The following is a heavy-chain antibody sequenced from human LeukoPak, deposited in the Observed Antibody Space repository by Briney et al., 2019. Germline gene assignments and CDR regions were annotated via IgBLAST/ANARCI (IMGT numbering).Heavy chain of an antibody. CDR2: IYYSWTT. CDR3: ARGGSEWDRALWI. D-gene: IGHD1-26*01. Sequence: SETLSLTCTVSGGSVSSGSYYRSWIRQPPGKGLEWIGYIYYSWTTNYNPSLKSRVTISGDTSKNQFSLKLNSVTAADTAVYYCARGGSEWDRALWIWGQGTMVTVSS. V-gene: IGHV4-61*01. CDR1: GGSVSSGSYY. J-gene: IGHJ3*02.